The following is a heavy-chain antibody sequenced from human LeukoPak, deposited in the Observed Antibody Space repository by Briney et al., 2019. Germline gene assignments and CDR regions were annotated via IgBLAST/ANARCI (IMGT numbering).Heavy chain of an antibody. CDR3: VRYHCTTTTCGFDP. Sequence: PSETLSLTCTVSGGSISSYYWSWIRQPPGKGLEWIGYIYYSGSTNYNPSLKSRLTISVDTSENQFSLKLISVTAADTAVYYCVRYHCTTTTCGFDPWGQGTLVTVSS. CDR2: IYYSGST. D-gene: IGHD2-2*01. CDR1: GGSISSYY. V-gene: IGHV4-59*08. J-gene: IGHJ5*02.